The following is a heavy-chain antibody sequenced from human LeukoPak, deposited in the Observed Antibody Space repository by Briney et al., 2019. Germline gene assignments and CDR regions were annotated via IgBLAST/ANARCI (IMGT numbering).Heavy chain of an antibody. V-gene: IGHV1-46*01. CDR2: INPSGGST. D-gene: IGHD2-2*01. J-gene: IGHJ5*02. CDR3: ARDYWPAARAFDP. CDR1: GYTFTSYY. Sequence: GASVKVSCKASGYTFTSYYMHWVRQAPGQGLEWMGIINPSGGSTSYAQKFQGRVTMTRDTSTSTVYMELSSQRSEDTAVYYCARDYWPAARAFDPWGQGTLVTVSS.